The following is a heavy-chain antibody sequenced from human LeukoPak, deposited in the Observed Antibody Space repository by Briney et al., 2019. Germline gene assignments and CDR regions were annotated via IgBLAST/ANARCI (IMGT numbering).Heavy chain of an antibody. Sequence: ASVKVSCKASGYTFTGYYMHWVRQAPGQGLEWMGWINPNSGGTNYAQKFQGRVTMTRDTSISTAYMELSRLRSDDTAVYYCARAGDSSGYYPDFDYWGQGTLVTVSS. CDR2: INPNSGGT. CDR1: GYTFTGYY. V-gene: IGHV1-2*02. J-gene: IGHJ4*02. CDR3: ARAGDSSGYYPDFDY. D-gene: IGHD3-22*01.